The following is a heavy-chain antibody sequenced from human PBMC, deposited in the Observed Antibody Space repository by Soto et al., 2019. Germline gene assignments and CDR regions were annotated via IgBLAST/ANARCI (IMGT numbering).Heavy chain of an antibody. CDR1: GGTFSSYT. D-gene: IGHD3-10*01. CDR3: ARGITMVRGVLNWFDP. J-gene: IGHJ5*02. V-gene: IGHV1-69*02. Sequence: ASVKVSCKASGGTFSSYTISWVRQAPGQGLEWMGRIIPILGIANYAQKFQGRVTITADKSTSTAYMELSSLRSEDTAVYYCARGITMVRGVLNWFDPWGQGTLVTVSS. CDR2: IIPILGIA.